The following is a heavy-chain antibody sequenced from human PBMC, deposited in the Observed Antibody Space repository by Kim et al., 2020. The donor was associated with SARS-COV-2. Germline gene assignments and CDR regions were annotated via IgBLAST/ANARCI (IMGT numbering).Heavy chain of an antibody. CDR1: GDSVSSNIAT. V-gene: IGHV6-1*01. CDR3: TRVLHSSASNRGPDY. D-gene: IGHD6-19*01. Sequence: SETLSLTCAISGDSVSSNIATWNWIRQSPSRGLEWLGRTYYRSKWYNDYAVSMESRITINPDTSKNQFSLQLTSVTPEDTAVYYCTRVLHSSASNRGPDYWGQGSLVTVSS. CDR2: TYYRSKWYN. J-gene: IGHJ4*02.